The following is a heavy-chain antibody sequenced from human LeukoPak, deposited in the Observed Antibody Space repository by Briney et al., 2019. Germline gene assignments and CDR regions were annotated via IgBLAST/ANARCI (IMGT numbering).Heavy chain of an antibody. J-gene: IGHJ3*02. CDR1: GGSISSSSYY. CDR2: IYYSGST. D-gene: IGHD1-26*01. CDR3: ARGEELGAFDI. V-gene: IGHV4-39*07. Sequence: SETLSLTCTVSGGSISSSSYYWSWIRQPPGKGLEWIGSIYYSGSTYYNPSLKSRVTISVDTSKNQFSLKLSSVTAADTAVYYCARGEELGAFDIWGQGTMVTVSS.